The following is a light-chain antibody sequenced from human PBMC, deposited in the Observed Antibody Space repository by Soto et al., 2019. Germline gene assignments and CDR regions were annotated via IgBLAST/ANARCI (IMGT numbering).Light chain of an antibody. V-gene: IGKV1-5*01. CDR2: DPS. J-gene: IGKJ2*01. CDR1: QSISSW. Sequence: DIQMTQSPSTLSASVGDRVTITCRASQSISSWLAWYQQKPGKAPKLLIYDPSSLESGVPSRFSGSGSGTEFTLTISSLQPDDFATYYCQQYNSYRSPMYTFGQGTKLEIK. CDR3: QQYNSYRSPMYT.